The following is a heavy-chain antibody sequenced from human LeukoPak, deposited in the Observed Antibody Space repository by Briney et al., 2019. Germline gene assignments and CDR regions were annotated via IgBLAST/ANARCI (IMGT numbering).Heavy chain of an antibody. D-gene: IGHD3-10*01. CDR1: GGSLSSYY. CDR2: IYSSGST. Sequence: SETLSLTCAVSGGSLSSYYWSWIRQPPGKGLEWIGRIYSSGSTNYNPSLKTRVTMSLDTSKNQFSLNLTTVTAADTAVYYCARTSARGAQFDYWGQRTLVTVSS. J-gene: IGHJ4*02. CDR3: ARTSARGAQFDY. V-gene: IGHV4-4*07.